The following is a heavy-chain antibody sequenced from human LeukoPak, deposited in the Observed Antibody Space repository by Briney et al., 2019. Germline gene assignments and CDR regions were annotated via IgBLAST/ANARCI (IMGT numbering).Heavy chain of an antibody. CDR2: IYYSGST. Sequence: SETLSLTCTVSGVSISSSSYYWGWIRQPPGKGLEWIGSIYYSGSTYYNPSLKSRVTISVDTSKNQFSLKLSSVTAADTAVYYCASGRGILTGYTYWGQGTLVTVSS. CDR3: ASGRGILTGYTY. J-gene: IGHJ4*02. D-gene: IGHD3-9*01. V-gene: IGHV4-39*07. CDR1: GVSISSSSYY.